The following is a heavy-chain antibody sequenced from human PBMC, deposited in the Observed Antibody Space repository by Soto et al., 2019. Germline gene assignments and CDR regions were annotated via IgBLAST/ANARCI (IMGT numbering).Heavy chain of an antibody. J-gene: IGHJ4*02. Sequence: SETLSLTCAVSGGSISSSNWWSWVRQPPGKGLEWIGEIYHSGSTNYNPSLKSRVTISVDKSKNQFSLKLSSVTAADTAVYYCARADCSGGSCYSEQGFDYWGQGTLVTVS. D-gene: IGHD2-15*01. CDR1: GGSISSSNW. CDR2: IYHSGST. CDR3: ARADCSGGSCYSEQGFDY. V-gene: IGHV4-4*02.